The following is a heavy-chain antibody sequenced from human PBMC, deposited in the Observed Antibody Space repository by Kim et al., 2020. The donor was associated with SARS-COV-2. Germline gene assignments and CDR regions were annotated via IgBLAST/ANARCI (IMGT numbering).Heavy chain of an antibody. V-gene: IGHV4-39*01. J-gene: IGHJ6*01. CDR1: GGSISSSSYY. Sequence: SETLSLTCTVSGGSISSSSYYWGWIRQPPGQGLEWVGSHYYSGNNYYNPTLKSPVTISVYTSQNQFSLKPISVTAADTAVYSCATETVIFSGGYNYYYY. CDR2: HYYSGNN. D-gene: IGHD5-12*01. CDR3: ATETVIFSGGYNYYYY.